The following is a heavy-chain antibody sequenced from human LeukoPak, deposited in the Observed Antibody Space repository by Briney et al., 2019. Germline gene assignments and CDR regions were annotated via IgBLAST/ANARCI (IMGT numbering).Heavy chain of an antibody. D-gene: IGHD1-7*01. J-gene: IGHJ4*02. CDR2: IYYSGST. Sequence: KTSETLSLTCTVSGGSISSYYWSWIREPPGKGLEWIGYIYYSGSTNYNPSLKSRVTISVDTSKNQFSLKLSSVTAADTAVYYCAKGELYFDYWGQGTLVTVSS. V-gene: IGHV4-59*01. CDR1: GGSISSYY. CDR3: AKGELYFDY.